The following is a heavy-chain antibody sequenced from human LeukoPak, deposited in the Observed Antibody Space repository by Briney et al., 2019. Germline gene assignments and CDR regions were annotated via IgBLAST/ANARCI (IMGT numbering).Heavy chain of an antibody. CDR3: ARRLGRSFDY. Sequence: ASVKVSCKASGYTFINHAIHWVRQAPGLRLDWMGWINIGNGNTKYSQNFQGRITITRDTSATTVYMDLSSLRSEDTAVYYCARRLGRSFDYWGQGTLVTVSS. CDR2: INIGNGNT. V-gene: IGHV1-3*04. J-gene: IGHJ4*02. CDR1: GYTFINHA. D-gene: IGHD2-21*01.